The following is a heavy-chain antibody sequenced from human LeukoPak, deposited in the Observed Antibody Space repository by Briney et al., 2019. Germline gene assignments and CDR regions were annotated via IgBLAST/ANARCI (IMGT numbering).Heavy chain of an antibody. CDR2: IIPIFGTA. Sequence: ASVKVSCKASGGTFSSYAISWVRQAPGQGLEWMGGIIPIFGTANYAQKFQGRVTITTDESTSTAYMELSSLRSEDTAVYYCARAPCSSTSCYYYYYMDVWGKGTTVTVSS. V-gene: IGHV1-69*05. CDR3: ARAPCSSTSCYYYYYMDV. J-gene: IGHJ6*03. D-gene: IGHD2-2*01. CDR1: GGTFSSYA.